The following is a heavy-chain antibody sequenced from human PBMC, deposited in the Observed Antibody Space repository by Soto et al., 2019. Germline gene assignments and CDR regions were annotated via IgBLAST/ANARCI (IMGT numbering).Heavy chain of an antibody. Sequence: QITLKESGPPLVNPTQTLTLTCTFSGFSLSTSGVGVGWIRQPPGKALEWLAIIYWDDDKRYSPSLKSRLTTTKDTSKNQVVLTMTNMDPVDTATYYCAHSVWFGELFFPFFDYWGQGTLVTVSS. CDR2: IYWDDDK. CDR3: AHSVWFGELFFPFFDY. J-gene: IGHJ4*02. V-gene: IGHV2-5*02. D-gene: IGHD3-10*01. CDR1: GFSLSTSGVG.